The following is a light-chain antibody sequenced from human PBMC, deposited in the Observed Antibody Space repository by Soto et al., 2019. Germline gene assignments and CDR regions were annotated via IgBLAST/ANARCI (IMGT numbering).Light chain of an antibody. V-gene: IGKV3D-20*02. CDR3: MQGTHWPPFT. Sequence: EIVLTQSPGTLSLSPGKRATLSCRASQSISSSYLAWYQQRPGQAPRLLIYGASSRATGIPDRFSGSGSGTDFTLTISSVEAEDVGVYYCMQGTHWPPFTFGQGTKLEIK. CDR1: QSISSSY. CDR2: GAS. J-gene: IGKJ2*01.